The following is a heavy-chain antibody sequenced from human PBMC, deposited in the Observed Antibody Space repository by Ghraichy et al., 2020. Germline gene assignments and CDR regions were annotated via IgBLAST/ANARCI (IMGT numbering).Heavy chain of an antibody. CDR3: AGSRSSSGYRRLDY. Sequence: ASVKVSCKASGYTFTTYDINWVRQATGQGLEWMGWMNPNSGNTDYAQKFQGRVIMTRNTSISTAYMELSSLRSEDTAVYYCAGSRSSSGYRRLDYWGHGTLVTFSS. D-gene: IGHD3-22*01. CDR1: GYTFTTYD. V-gene: IGHV1-8*01. J-gene: IGHJ4*01. CDR2: MNPNSGNT.